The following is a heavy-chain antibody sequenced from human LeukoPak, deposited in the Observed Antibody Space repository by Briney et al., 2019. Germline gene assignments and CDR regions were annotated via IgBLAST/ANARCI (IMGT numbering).Heavy chain of an antibody. J-gene: IGHJ4*02. CDR3: ARDAIVRDYSNSDY. V-gene: IGHV1-2*02. CDR1: GYTFTSYG. CDR2: INPNSGGT. Sequence: ASVKVSCKASGYTFTSYGISWVRQAPGQGLEWMGWINPNSGGTNDAQKFQGRVTMTSDTSISTAYMELSRLTSDGTAVYYCARDAIVRDYSNSDYWGQGTLVTVSS. D-gene: IGHD4-11*01.